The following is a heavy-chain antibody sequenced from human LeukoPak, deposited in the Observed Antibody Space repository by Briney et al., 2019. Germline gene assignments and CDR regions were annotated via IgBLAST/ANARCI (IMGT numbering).Heavy chain of an antibody. V-gene: IGHV3-30*04. D-gene: IGHD2-15*01. CDR3: ARDGGYCSGGSCYYYGMDV. Sequence: GGSLRLSCAASGFTYSSYAMHCGRQAPGKGLGWVAVISYDGSNKYYADSVKGRFTISRYNAKNSLYLQMNSLRAEDTAVYYCARDGGYCSGGSCYYYGMDVWGQGTTVTVSS. CDR1: GFTYSSYA. CDR2: ISYDGSNK. J-gene: IGHJ6*02.